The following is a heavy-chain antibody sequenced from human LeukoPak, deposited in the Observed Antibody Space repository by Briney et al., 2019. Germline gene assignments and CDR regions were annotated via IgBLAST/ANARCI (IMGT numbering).Heavy chain of an antibody. CDR1: GFTFSSYG. V-gene: IGHV3-30*18. J-gene: IGHJ4*02. CDR3: AKGTGYDY. CDR2: ISYDGSNK. D-gene: IGHD7-27*01. Sequence: GGSLRLACAASGFTFSSYGMHWVRQAPGKGLEWVAVISYDGSNKYYADSVKGRFTISRDNSKNTLYLQMNSLRAEDTAVYYCAKGTGYDYWGQGTLVTVSS.